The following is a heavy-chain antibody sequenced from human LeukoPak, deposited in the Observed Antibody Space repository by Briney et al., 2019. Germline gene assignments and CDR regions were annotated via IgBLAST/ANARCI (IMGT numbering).Heavy chain of an antibody. CDR3: AREGQQGPDY. Sequence: PSETLSLTCTVSGGSISSSSYYWGWIRQPPGKGLEWIGSIYYSGSTYYNPSLKSRVTISVDTSKNQFSLKLGSVTAADTAVYYCAREGQQGPDYWGQGTLVTVSS. CDR2: IYYSGST. V-gene: IGHV4-39*07. CDR1: GGSISSSSYY. D-gene: IGHD6-13*01. J-gene: IGHJ4*02.